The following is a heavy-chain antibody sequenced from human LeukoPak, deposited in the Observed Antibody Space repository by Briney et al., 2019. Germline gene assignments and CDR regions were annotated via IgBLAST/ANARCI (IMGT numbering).Heavy chain of an antibody. D-gene: IGHD3-10*01. V-gene: IGHV3-23*01. Sequence: GGSLRLSCAASGFTFSTYVMTWVRQAPGKGLEWVSAILGSGGGTYYTDSVKGRFTISRDDSKNTLYLQMNSLRAEDTAVYYCATTPGAYYYYHMDVWGQGTTVTVSS. CDR3: ATTPGAYYYYHMDV. J-gene: IGHJ6*02. CDR1: GFTFSTYV. CDR2: ILGSGGGT.